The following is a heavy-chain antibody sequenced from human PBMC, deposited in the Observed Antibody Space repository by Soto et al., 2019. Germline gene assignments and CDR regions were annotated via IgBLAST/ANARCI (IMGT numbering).Heavy chain of an antibody. CDR1: GFTLSGHW. J-gene: IGHJ4*02. V-gene: IGHV3-7*01. CDR2: IKEDGSER. CDR3: ATDHRGLTTPGIDY. Sequence: EVQLVESGGGLVHPGGCLRLSCEASGFTLSGHWMSWVRQAAGKGREWVANIKEDGSERYYVDYVKGRFTIPRDNAKNSLDLQMNSLRAEDTAIYYCATDHRGLTTPGIDYWDQGNLVTVSS. D-gene: IGHD1-1*01.